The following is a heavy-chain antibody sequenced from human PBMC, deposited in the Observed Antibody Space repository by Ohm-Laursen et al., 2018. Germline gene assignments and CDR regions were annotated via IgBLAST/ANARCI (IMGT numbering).Heavy chain of an antibody. D-gene: IGHD3-22*01. CDR3: ARNYYDSSGYYLEYFQH. V-gene: IGHV3-23*01. CDR2: ISNNGAGT. Sequence: SLRLSCTASGFTFSSDTMSWVRQAPGKGLEWVSSISNNGAGTYYADSVKGRFTISRDNSKNSLYLQMNSLRAEDTAVYYCARNYYDSSGYYLEYFQHWGQGTLVTVSS. J-gene: IGHJ1*01. CDR1: GFTFSSDT.